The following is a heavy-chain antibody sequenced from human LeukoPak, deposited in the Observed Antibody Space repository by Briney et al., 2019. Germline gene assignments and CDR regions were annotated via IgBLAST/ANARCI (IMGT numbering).Heavy chain of an antibody. CDR3: ATTRVGYCSGGSRGPSDY. Sequence: GGSLRLSCAASGFTFRTYGMHWVRQAPGKGLEWVAVISYDGSSKFYADSVKGRFTISRDNSKNMLYLQMNSLRAEDTAVYYCATTRVGYCSGGSRGPSDYWGQGTLVTVSS. CDR1: GFTFRTYG. V-gene: IGHV3-30*03. J-gene: IGHJ4*02. CDR2: ISYDGSSK. D-gene: IGHD2-15*01.